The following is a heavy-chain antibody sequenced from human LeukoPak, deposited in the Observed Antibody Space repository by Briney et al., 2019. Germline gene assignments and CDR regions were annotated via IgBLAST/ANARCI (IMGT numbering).Heavy chain of an antibody. V-gene: IGHV4-38-2*02. CDR3: ARDQEWLVLSAFDI. CDR1: GGSISSYY. J-gene: IGHJ3*02. D-gene: IGHD6-19*01. Sequence: PSETLSLTCTFSGGSISSYYWSWIRQPPGKGLEWTGSIYHSGSTYYNPSLKSRVTISVDTSKNQFSLKLSSVTAADTAVYYCARDQEWLVLSAFDIWGQGTMVTVSS. CDR2: IYHSGST.